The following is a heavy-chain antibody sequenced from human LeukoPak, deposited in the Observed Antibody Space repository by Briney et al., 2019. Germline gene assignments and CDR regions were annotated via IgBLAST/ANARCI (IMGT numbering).Heavy chain of an antibody. V-gene: IGHV1-24*01. CDR1: GYTLTELS. J-gene: IGHJ6*02. Sequence: ASVTVSCKVSGYTLTELSMHWVRQAPGNGLEWMGGFDPEDGETIYAQKFQGRVTMTEDTSTDTAYMELSSLRSEDTAAYYCATGLTMVRGRLTRYYYYYYGMDVWGQGTTVTVSS. CDR3: ATGLTMVRGRLTRYYYYYYGMDV. D-gene: IGHD3-10*01. CDR2: FDPEDGET.